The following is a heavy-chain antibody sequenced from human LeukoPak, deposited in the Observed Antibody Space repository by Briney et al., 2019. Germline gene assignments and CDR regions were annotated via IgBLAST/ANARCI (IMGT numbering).Heavy chain of an antibody. V-gene: IGHV3-30*02. CDR3: ARDQYRDIVATNLGFGY. CDR2: IRYDGSNK. Sequence: PGGSLRLSCAASGFTFSSYGMHWVRQAPGKGLEWVAFIRYDGSNKYYADSVKGRFTISRDNSKNTLYLQMNSLRAEDTAVYYCARDQYRDIVATNLGFGYWGQGTLVTVSS. J-gene: IGHJ4*02. CDR1: GFTFSSYG. D-gene: IGHD5-12*01.